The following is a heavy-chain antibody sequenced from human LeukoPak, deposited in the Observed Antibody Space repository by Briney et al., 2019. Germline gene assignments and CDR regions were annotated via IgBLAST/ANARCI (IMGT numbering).Heavy chain of an antibody. V-gene: IGHV3-9*01. CDR1: GFTFDDYA. CDR3: AREVFGGPPGVEVRAAKCDH. CDR2: ISWNSGSI. D-gene: IGHD2-2*01. J-gene: IGHJ4*02. Sequence: GGSLRLSCAASGFTFDDYAMHWVRQAPGKGLEWVSGISWNSGSIGYADSVKGRFTISRDNAKNSLYLHMDSLRAEDTAMYYCAREVFGGPPGVEVRAAKCDHWGQGALVIVSS.